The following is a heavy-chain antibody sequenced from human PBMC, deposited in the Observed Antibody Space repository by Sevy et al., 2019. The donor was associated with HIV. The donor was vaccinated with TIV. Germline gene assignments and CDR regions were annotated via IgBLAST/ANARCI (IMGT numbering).Heavy chain of an antibody. Sequence: SETLSLTCAVYGGSFSGYYWSWIRQPPGKGLEWIGEINHSGSTNYNPSLKSRVTISVDTSKNQFSLKLSSVTAADTAVYYCARTNSGSYHRYYWGQGTLATVSS. CDR2: INHSGST. J-gene: IGHJ4*02. D-gene: IGHD1-26*01. CDR3: ARTNSGSYHRYY. CDR1: GGSFSGYY. V-gene: IGHV4-34*01.